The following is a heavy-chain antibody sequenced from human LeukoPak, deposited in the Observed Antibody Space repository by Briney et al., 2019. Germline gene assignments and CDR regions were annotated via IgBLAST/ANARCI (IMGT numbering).Heavy chain of an antibody. D-gene: IGHD5-12*01. CDR1: GFTFSSYA. CDR2: ISGSGGST. V-gene: IGHV3-23*01. CDR3: AKDGYSGYAGPYYFDY. J-gene: IGHJ4*02. Sequence: GGSLRLSCAASGFTFSSYAMNWVRQAPGKGLEWVSGISGSGGSTYYADSVKGRFTISRDNPKNTLYLQMNSLRAEDTAVYYCAKDGYSGYAGPYYFDYWGQGTLVTVSS.